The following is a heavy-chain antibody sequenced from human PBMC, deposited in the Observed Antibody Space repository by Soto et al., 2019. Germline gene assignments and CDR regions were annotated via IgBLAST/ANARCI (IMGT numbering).Heavy chain of an antibody. Sequence: QVQLVQSGSEVKKPGASVKVSCKASGYTFTSYGISGVRQAPGQGLEWMGWISAYNGNTNYAQKLQGRVTMTTDIAMSPDDMELRSLRSDDTAIYYCARDSPGVQLKILGDAFDIWGQGTMVTVSS. CDR2: ISAYNGNT. CDR1: GYTFTSYG. D-gene: IGHD1-1*01. CDR3: ARDSPGVQLKILGDAFDI. J-gene: IGHJ3*02. V-gene: IGHV1-18*01.